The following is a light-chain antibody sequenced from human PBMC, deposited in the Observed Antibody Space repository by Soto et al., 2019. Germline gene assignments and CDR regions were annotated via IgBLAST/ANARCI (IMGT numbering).Light chain of an antibody. CDR1: QTVSRN. J-gene: IGKJ5*01. CDR2: ADS. CDR3: QQRYNWPIT. V-gene: IGKV3-11*01. Sequence: EIVLTQSPATLSVSPGERATLSCRASQTVSRNLAWYQQRPGQAPRLLIYADSNRATGIPARFSGSGSGTDFTLTISSLEPEDFSVYYCQQRYNWPITFGQGTRLEIK.